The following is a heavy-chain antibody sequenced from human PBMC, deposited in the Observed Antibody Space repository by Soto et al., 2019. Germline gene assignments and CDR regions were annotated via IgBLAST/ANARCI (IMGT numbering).Heavy chain of an antibody. Sequence: QVQLVQSGAEVKKPGASVKISCTASGYTVTTHYMHWVGQAPGRGLEWMGAINPGSGAAKYTQTFQARVTMTRDTSTNTVYMEMSALRSEDTAVFYCARGGEVGVAGSAAFDMWGQGTMVTVSS. D-gene: IGHD3-3*01. CDR3: ARGGEVGVAGSAAFDM. CDR2: INPGSGAA. J-gene: IGHJ3*02. CDR1: GYTVTTHY. V-gene: IGHV1-46*01.